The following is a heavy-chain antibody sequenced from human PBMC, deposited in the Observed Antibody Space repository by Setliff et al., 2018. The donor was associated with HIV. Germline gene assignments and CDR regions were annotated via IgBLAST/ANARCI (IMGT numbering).Heavy chain of an antibody. Sequence: SETLSLTCTVSGDSISTDYWTWIRQPPGKGLEWIGYIYNSASTSSYNASLKSRVTISLDTSKNHFSLKLSSVAAADTAVYYCARRYHDASGFYNSWGQGVLVTVSS. V-gene: IGHV4-4*08. CDR3: ARRYHDASGFYNS. CDR2: IYNSAST. J-gene: IGHJ4*02. CDR1: GDSISTDY. D-gene: IGHD1-1*01.